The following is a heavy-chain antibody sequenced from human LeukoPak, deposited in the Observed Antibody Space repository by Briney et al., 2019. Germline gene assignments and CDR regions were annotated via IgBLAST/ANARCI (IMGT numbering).Heavy chain of an antibody. Sequence: GGSLRLSCATSGFTFRRNYISWIRQAPGKGLEWVSITYGDNNAFYADSVKGRFTISRDNSKNTLYLQMNSLSAEDTAVYYCARGYSSSYRIDYWGQGTLVTVSS. V-gene: IGHV3-66*01. J-gene: IGHJ4*02. CDR1: GFTFRRNY. CDR3: ARGYSSSYRIDY. D-gene: IGHD6-6*01. CDR2: TYGDNNA.